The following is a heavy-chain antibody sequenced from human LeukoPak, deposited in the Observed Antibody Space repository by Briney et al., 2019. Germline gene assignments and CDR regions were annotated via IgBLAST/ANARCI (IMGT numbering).Heavy chain of an antibody. D-gene: IGHD2-15*01. CDR1: GGSISSSSYY. Sequence: SETLSLTCTVSGGSISSSSYYWGWIRQPPGKGLEWIGSIYYSGSTYYNPSLKSRVTISVDTFKNQFSLKLSSVTAADTAVYYCARSVEGYCSGGSCYPYYYYMDVWGKGTTVTVSS. J-gene: IGHJ6*03. V-gene: IGHV4-39*07. CDR3: ARSVEGYCSGGSCYPYYYYMDV. CDR2: IYYSGST.